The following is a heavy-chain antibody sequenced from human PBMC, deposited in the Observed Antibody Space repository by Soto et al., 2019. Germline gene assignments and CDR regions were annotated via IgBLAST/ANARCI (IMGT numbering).Heavy chain of an antibody. D-gene: IGHD1-26*01. CDR2: VSGSGGST. J-gene: IGHJ6*02. CDR3: ARDGRSDYYVMDV. V-gene: IGHV3-23*01. CDR1: GFTFSSYA. Sequence: SGGSLRLSCAASGFTFSSYAMSWVRQAPGKGLEWISAVSGSGGSTYYADSVKGRFTISRDNAKNSLYLQMNSLRDEDTAVYYCARDGRSDYYVMDVWGPGTTVTVSS.